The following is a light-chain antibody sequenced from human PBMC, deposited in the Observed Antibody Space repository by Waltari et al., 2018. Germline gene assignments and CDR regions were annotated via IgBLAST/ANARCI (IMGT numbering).Light chain of an antibody. Sequence: QSALTQPRSVSGSPGQSVTLSCPGTSSAIGGYKYVSCYQQHPCKAPKRVIDDVDKRPSGVPDRFSGSKAGNTASLTISGLQTDDEADYYCCSYAGRYTSVFGGGTRVTVL. CDR1: SSAIGGYKY. J-gene: IGLJ2*01. CDR2: DVD. CDR3: CSYAGRYTSV. V-gene: IGLV2-11*01.